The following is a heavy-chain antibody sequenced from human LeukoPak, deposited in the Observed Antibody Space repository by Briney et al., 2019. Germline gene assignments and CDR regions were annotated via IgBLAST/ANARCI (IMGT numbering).Heavy chain of an antibody. CDR3: ARVPHYYDSSGLCDY. CDR1: GYSFTSYW. V-gene: IGHV5-51*01. Sequence: PGESLKISCKGSGYSFTSYWIGWVRQMPGKGLEWMGIIYPGDSDSRYSPSFQGQVTISADKSISTAYLQWSSLKASDTAMYYCARVPHYYDSSGLCDYWGQGTLVTVSS. CDR2: IYPGDSDS. J-gene: IGHJ4*02. D-gene: IGHD3-22*01.